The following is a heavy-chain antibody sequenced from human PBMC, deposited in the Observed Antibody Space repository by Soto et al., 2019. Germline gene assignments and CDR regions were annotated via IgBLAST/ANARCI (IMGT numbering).Heavy chain of an antibody. CDR1: GFTFSSYG. D-gene: IGHD6-6*01. J-gene: IGHJ4*02. CDR2: ISYDGSNK. Sequence: PGGSLRLSCAASGFTFSSYGMHWVRQAPGKGLEWVAVISYDGSNKYYADSVKGRFTISRDNSKNTLYLQMNSLRAEDTAVYYCARADYSSSSHFDYWGQGTLVTVSS. V-gene: IGHV3-30*19. CDR3: ARADYSSSSHFDY.